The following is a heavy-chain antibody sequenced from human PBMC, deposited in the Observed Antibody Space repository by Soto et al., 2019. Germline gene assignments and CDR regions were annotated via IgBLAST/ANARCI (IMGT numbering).Heavy chain of an antibody. CDR3: AKGSIAARRPFDY. CDR1: GFTFSSYA. D-gene: IGHD6-6*01. Sequence: EVQLLESGGGLVQPGGSLRHSCAASGFTFSSYAMSWVRQAPGKGLEWVSAISGSGGSTYYADSVKGRFTISRDNSKNTLYLQMNSLRAEDTAVYYCAKGSIAARRPFDYWGQGTLVTVSS. V-gene: IGHV3-23*01. J-gene: IGHJ4*02. CDR2: ISGSGGST.